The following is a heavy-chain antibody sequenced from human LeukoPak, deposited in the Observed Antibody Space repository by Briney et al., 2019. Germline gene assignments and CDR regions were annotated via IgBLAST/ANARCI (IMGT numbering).Heavy chain of an antibody. CDR1: GGTFLNYA. J-gene: IGHJ4*02. V-gene: IGHV1-69*04. CDR2: IIPILGIA. Sequence: GSSVKVSCKTSGGTFLNYAISWVRQAPGQGLEWMGRIIPILGIANYAQKFQARVTLTADKSTSTAYMELSSLRSDDTAVYYCAREGIQLWLDLSYWGQGTLVTVSS. D-gene: IGHD5-18*01. CDR3: AREGIQLWLDLSY.